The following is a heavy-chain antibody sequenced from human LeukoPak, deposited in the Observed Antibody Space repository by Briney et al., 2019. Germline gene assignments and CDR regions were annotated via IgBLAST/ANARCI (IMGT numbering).Heavy chain of an antibody. CDR2: ISNNGGST. J-gene: IGHJ4*02. Sequence: PGGSLRLSCAVSGFTVSIYSMAWVRQRPGKGLEYVSSISNNGGSTHYGNSVKGRFNISRDNSKNTLYLQMGSLRAEDMAVYYCAREGAINDYGDHRPFDFWGQGTLVAVS. V-gene: IGHV3-64*01. CDR1: GFTVSIYS. CDR3: AREGAINDYGDHRPFDF. D-gene: IGHD4-17*01.